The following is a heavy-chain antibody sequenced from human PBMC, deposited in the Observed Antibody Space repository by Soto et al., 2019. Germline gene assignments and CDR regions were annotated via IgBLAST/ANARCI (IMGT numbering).Heavy chain of an antibody. CDR1: GFIFSDFY. D-gene: IGHD2-15*01. CDR2: ISGTSSHT. J-gene: IGHJ4*02. CDR3: ARGGSGGTRGD. V-gene: IGHV3-11*06. Sequence: GGSLRLSCAASGFIFSDFYMNWIRQAPGKGLEWVSYISGTSSHTNYADSVRGRFTISRDNAKNSLFLQMDSLRAEDTAVYYCARGGSGGTRGDWGQGALVTVSS.